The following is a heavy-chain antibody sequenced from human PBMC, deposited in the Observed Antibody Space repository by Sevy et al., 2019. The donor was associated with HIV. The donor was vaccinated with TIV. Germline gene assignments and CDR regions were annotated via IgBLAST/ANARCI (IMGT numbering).Heavy chain of an antibody. Sequence: SQTLSLTCAISGDSVSSNGVAWNWIRQSPSRGLEWLGRTYYRSKWYNNYAVSVKGRININAETSKNQFSLQLNSVTPEDTAVYYCATSSSAWDGANNFLFDPWGQGTLVTVSS. CDR3: ATSSSAWDGANNFLFDP. D-gene: IGHD6-19*01. V-gene: IGHV6-1*01. CDR1: GDSVSSNGVA. J-gene: IGHJ5*02. CDR2: TYYRSKWYN.